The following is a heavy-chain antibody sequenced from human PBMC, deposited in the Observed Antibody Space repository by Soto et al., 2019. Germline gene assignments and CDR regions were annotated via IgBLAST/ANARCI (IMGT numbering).Heavy chain of an antibody. D-gene: IGHD4-4*01. CDR2: ISSSSSYI. V-gene: IGHV3-21*01. CDR3: ARERYPHTTNLSTVSRDYYYYGMDV. Sequence: EVQLVESGGGLVKPGGSLRLSCAASGFTFSSYSMNWVRQAPGKGLEWVSSISSSSSYIYYADSVKGRFTISRDNAKNSLYLQMNSLRAEDTAVYYCARERYPHTTNLSTVSRDYYYYGMDVWGQGTTVTVSS. CDR1: GFTFSSYS. J-gene: IGHJ6*02.